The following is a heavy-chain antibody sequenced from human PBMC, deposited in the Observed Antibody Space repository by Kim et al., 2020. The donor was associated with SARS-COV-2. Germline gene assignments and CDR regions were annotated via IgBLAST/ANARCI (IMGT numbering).Heavy chain of an antibody. J-gene: IGHJ4*02. CDR3: ARWEAYSGSYPFDY. V-gene: IGHV5-51*01. D-gene: IGHD1-26*01. Sequence: SPSFQGQVTISADKSISTAYLQWSSLKASDTAMYYCARWEAYSGSYPFDYWGQGTLVTVSS.